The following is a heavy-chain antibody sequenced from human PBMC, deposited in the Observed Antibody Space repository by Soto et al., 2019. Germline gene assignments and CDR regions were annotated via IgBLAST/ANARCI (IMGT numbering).Heavy chain of an antibody. D-gene: IGHD6-13*01. CDR3: ASSNIAAAGFYYYGMDV. Sequence: QVQLQESGPGLVKPSETLSLTCTVSGGSISSYYWSWIRQPPGKGLEWIGYIYYSGSTNYNPSLRSRVTISVDTSKNQLSLKLSSVPAADTAVYYCASSNIAAAGFYYYGMDVWGRGTTVTVSS. CDR2: IYYSGST. CDR1: GGSISSYY. J-gene: IGHJ6*02. V-gene: IGHV4-59*01.